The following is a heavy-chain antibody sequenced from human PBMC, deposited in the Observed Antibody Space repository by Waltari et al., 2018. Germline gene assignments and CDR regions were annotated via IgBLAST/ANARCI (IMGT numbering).Heavy chain of an antibody. D-gene: IGHD1-26*01. Sequence: QVQLVESGGGVVQPGRSLRLSCAASGFTFSSYGMHWVRQAPGKGLEWVSVIWYEGSNKYYADSVKGRFTISRDNSKNTLYLQMNSLRAEDTAMYYCAKDMVGANPDACDIWGQGTMVTVSS. CDR1: GFTFSSYG. V-gene: IGHV3-30*18. CDR2: IWYEGSNK. J-gene: IGHJ3*02. CDR3: AKDMVGANPDACDI.